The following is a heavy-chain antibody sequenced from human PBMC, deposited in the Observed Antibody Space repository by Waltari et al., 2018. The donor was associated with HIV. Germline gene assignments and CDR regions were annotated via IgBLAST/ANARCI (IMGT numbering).Heavy chain of an antibody. CDR3: VTYCGGDCYSGYYYGMDV. Sequence: QLQLQESGPGLVQPSETLSLTCPVSGGSIRTCRYYWAWIRQPPGKGLEWIGSVYDSGSTYYDPSLKSRVTISADTSKSQFSLKVSSVTAADTAVYYCVTYCGGDCYSGYYYGMDVWGKGTTVTVSS. J-gene: IGHJ6*04. CDR1: GGSIRTCRYY. D-gene: IGHD2-21*02. V-gene: IGHV4-39*01. CDR2: VYDSGST.